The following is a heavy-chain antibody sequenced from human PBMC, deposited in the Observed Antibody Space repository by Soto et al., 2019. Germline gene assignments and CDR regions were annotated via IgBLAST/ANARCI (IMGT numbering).Heavy chain of an antibody. CDR3: AKDHQTYNWDYLFDS. D-gene: IGHD1-7*01. Sequence: GGSLRLSCAASGFTFSINDIHWVRQAPGRGLEWVAFISNDGNNKYYADSVKGRFTLSRDNSKNMVYLQMDSLRVEDTAVYFCAKDHQTYNWDYLFDSWGPGTLVTVYS. V-gene: IGHV3-30*18. CDR2: ISNDGNNK. J-gene: IGHJ4*02. CDR1: GFTFSIND.